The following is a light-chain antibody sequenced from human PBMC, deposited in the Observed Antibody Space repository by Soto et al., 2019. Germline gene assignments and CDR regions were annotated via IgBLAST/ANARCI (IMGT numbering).Light chain of an antibody. Sequence: EILLTQSPDTLSLSPGERATLSCRAAQSVGTRLAWYQHKTGQAPRLLISGASSRATGIPDRFTGSGSETSFTLTISRLETEDFALYYCQHYQSGHPIAFGQGTRLEIK. CDR1: QSVGTR. V-gene: IGKV3-20*01. CDR3: QHYQSGHPIA. J-gene: IGKJ5*01. CDR2: GAS.